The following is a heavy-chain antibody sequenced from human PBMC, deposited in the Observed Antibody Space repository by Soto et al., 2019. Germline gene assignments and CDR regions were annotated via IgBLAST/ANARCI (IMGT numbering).Heavy chain of an antibody. CDR2: IDPSDSYT. Sequence: GESLKISCKGSGYSFTSYWISWVRQMPGKGLEWMGRIDPSDSYTNYSPSFQGHVTISADRSISTAYLQWSSLKASDTAMYYCARLRASPPQPDYWGQGTLVTVSS. J-gene: IGHJ4*02. D-gene: IGHD4-17*01. V-gene: IGHV5-10-1*01. CDR1: GYSFTSYW. CDR3: ARLRASPPQPDY.